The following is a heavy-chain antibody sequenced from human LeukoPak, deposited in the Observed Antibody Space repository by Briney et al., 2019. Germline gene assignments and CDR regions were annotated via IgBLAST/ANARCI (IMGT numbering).Heavy chain of an antibody. Sequence: ASVKVSCKASGDTFNSCAISWVRQAPGQGLEWMGRIIPILATTNYAQKFQGRVTITTDESTSTAYMELSSLRSEDTAVYYCARDLANWGSSFDYWGQGTLVTVSS. V-gene: IGHV1-69*11. J-gene: IGHJ4*02. CDR2: IIPILATT. CDR1: GDTFNSCA. CDR3: ARDLANWGSSFDY. D-gene: IGHD7-27*01.